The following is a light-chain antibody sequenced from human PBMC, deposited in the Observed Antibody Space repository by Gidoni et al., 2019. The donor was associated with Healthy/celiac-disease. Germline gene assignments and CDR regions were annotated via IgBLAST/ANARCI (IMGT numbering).Light chain of an antibody. CDR2: RNN. Sequence: QSVLTQPPSASGTPGQRVTISCSGSSSNIGSNYVYWYQQLPGTAPKLLIYRNNQRPSGVPDRCSGSKSGTSASLAISGLRSEDEADYYCAAWDDSVSGPVFGGGTKLTVL. V-gene: IGLV1-47*01. J-gene: IGLJ3*02. CDR3: AAWDDSVSGPV. CDR1: SSNIGSNY.